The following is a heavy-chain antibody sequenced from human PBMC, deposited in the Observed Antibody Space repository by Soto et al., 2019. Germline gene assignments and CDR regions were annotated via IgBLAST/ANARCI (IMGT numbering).Heavy chain of an antibody. CDR1: GYTCTSYA. CDR3: ARSLYYYDSNYGMDV. Sequence: QVQLVQSGAEVKKPGASVKVSCKASGYTCTSYAMHLVRQAPGQRLEWMGWINAGNGNPKYSQKFQGRVTITRDTSASTAYMELRSLRSEDTTVYYCARSLYYYDSNYGMDVWGQGTTVTVSS. D-gene: IGHD3-10*01. CDR2: INAGNGNP. J-gene: IGHJ6*02. V-gene: IGHV1-3*01.